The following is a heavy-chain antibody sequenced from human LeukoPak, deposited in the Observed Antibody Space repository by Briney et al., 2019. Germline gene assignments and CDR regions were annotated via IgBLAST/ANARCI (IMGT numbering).Heavy chain of an antibody. J-gene: IGHJ4*02. CDR3: ATDSRFSYGQFDY. CDR1: GYTFTSYG. Sequence: ASVKVSCKASGYTFTSYGISWVRQAPGQGLEWMGWITSYNGNTNYARKFQGRVTMTTDTSASTAYMELRSLRSDDTAVYYCATDSRFSYGQFDYWGQGTLVTVSS. CDR2: ITSYNGNT. V-gene: IGHV1-18*01. D-gene: IGHD5-18*01.